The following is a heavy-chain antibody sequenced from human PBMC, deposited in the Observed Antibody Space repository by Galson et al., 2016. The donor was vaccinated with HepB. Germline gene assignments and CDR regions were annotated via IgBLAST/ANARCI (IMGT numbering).Heavy chain of an antibody. CDR3: ARGPFGDVNDGLFS. CDR1: GFSVSRKY. V-gene: IGHV3-53*01. Sequence: SLRLSCAASGFSVSRKYMTWVRQAPGKGLEWVSLIYSSDSTYYADSVKGRFTIYRDTSNNTLYLQMNRLRVEDTGVYYCARGPFGDVNDGLFSWGQGTLVTVSS. CDR2: IYSSDST. J-gene: IGHJ5*02. D-gene: IGHD4-17*01.